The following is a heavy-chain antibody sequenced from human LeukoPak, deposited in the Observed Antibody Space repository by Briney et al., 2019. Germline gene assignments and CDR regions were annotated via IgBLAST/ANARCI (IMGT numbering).Heavy chain of an antibody. CDR3: AKDRASPITIFGVVIPGAFDI. D-gene: IGHD3-3*01. V-gene: IGHV3-23*01. Sequence: PGGSLRLSCAASGFTFSNYAMSWVRQAPGKGLEWVSLISGSGDKTYYADSVKGRFTISRDNAESSLYLQMNSLRAEDTAVYYCAKDRASPITIFGVVIPGAFDIWGQGTMVTVSS. J-gene: IGHJ3*02. CDR2: ISGSGDKT. CDR1: GFTFSNYA.